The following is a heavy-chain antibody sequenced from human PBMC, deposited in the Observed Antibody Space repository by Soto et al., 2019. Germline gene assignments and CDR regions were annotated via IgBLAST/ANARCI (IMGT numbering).Heavy chain of an antibody. J-gene: IGHJ2*01. CDR2: INSDGSST. CDR1: GFTFSSYW. D-gene: IGHD6-13*01. V-gene: IGHV3-74*01. CDR3: ARPIAAAYWYFDL. Sequence: EVQLVESGGGLVQPGGSLRLSCAASGFTFSSYWMHWVRQAPGKGLVWVSRINSDGSSTSYADSVKGRFTISRDNXKNTLYLQMNSLRAEDTAVYYCARPIAAAYWYFDLWGRGTLVTVSS.